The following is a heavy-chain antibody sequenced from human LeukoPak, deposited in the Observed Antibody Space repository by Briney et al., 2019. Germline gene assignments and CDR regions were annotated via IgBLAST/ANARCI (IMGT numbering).Heavy chain of an antibody. V-gene: IGHV1-69*13. CDR2: IIPIFGTA. CDR1: GGTFSSYA. Sequence: AAVRVSCKASGGTFSSYAISWVRQAPGQGLEWMGGIIPIFGTANYAQKFQGRVTITADESTSTAYMELSSLRSEDTAVYYCARDIDYNIDYWGQGTLVTVSS. CDR3: ARDIDYNIDY. D-gene: IGHD3-9*01. J-gene: IGHJ4*02.